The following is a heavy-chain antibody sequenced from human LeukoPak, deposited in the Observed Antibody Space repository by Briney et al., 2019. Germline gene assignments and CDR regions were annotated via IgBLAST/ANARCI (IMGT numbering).Heavy chain of an antibody. CDR2: IYYSGST. J-gene: IGHJ4*02. CDR3: ARVGGGYFDY. D-gene: IGHD3-16*01. V-gene: IGHV4-59*11. Sequence: PSETLSLTCAVYGGSFSDHYWSWIRQPPEKGLEWIGYIYYSGSTNYNPSLKSRVTISVDTSKNQFSLKLSSVTAADTAVYYCARVGGGYFDYWGQGTLVTVSS. CDR1: GGSFSDHY.